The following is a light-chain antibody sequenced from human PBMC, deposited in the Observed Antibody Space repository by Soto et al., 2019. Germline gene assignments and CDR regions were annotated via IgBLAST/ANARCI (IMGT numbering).Light chain of an antibody. Sequence: DIPMTQSPSTLSASIGDRVTITCRASQSGGSWLAWYQRRPGKAPKLLIYMASTLEGGVPSRFSGSGSGTELTLTLSSLQPEDFATYSWQQYNTYSPTFGQGTRVEI. CDR3: QQYNTYSPT. V-gene: IGKV1-5*03. CDR1: QSGGSW. CDR2: MAS. J-gene: IGKJ1*01.